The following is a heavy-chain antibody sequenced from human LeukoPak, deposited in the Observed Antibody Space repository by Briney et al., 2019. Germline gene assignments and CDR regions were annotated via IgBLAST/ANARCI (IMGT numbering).Heavy chain of an antibody. CDR1: GGSISIYY. D-gene: IGHD3-9*01. V-gene: IGHV4-59*01. CDR2: IYYTGTT. CDR3: ARGEDFERYYFDY. Sequence: PSETLSLTCSVSGGSISIYYWTWIPQTPGKGLEWIGYIYYTGTTNYNTLFERRATISVDTYKDQFSLKLTYVTAADKAVYFCARGEDFERYYFDYWGQGTLVTVSS. J-gene: IGHJ4*02.